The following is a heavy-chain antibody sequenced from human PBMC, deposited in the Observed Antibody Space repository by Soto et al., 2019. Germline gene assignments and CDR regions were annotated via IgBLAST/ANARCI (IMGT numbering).Heavy chain of an antibody. CDR1: GFIFSAHT. CDR2: ISSSGNSI. Sequence: EVQLVESGGGLVQPGGSLRLSCAASGFIFSAHTMDWVRQAPGKGLEWVSYISSSGNSIYLADSVKGRFTISRDNAKNSLYLQMNSLRAEDTAVYYCAKDISFHGFYWYFDLWGRGTLVTVSS. V-gene: IGHV3-48*01. J-gene: IGHJ2*01. D-gene: IGHD6-25*01. CDR3: AKDISFHGFYWYFDL.